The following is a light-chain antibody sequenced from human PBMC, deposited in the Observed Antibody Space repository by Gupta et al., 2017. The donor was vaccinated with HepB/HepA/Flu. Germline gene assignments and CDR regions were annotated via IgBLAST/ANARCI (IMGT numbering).Light chain of an antibody. CDR3: STWDASLNGVR. J-gene: IGLJ2*01. V-gene: IGLV1-44*01. CDR1: SSNIGSKT. CDR2: GNN. Sequence: QSVLIQPPSASGTPGQRVTISCSGSSSNIGSKTVSWYQQLPGSAPKLVIHGNNQRPSGVPERFSGSKSGTSASLAINGLQSEDEADYYCSTWDASLNGVRFGGGTKLTVL.